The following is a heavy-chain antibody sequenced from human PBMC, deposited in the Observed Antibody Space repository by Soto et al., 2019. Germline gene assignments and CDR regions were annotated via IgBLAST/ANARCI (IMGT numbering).Heavy chain of an antibody. CDR3: ASTYSSSWYRLDY. V-gene: IGHV4-59*08. CDR2: IYYSGST. J-gene: IGHJ4*02. D-gene: IGHD6-13*01. Sequence: SETLSLTCTVSGGSISNYYWSWIRQPPGKGLEWIGYIYYSGSTNYNPSLKSRVTISVDTSKNQFSLKLSSVTAADTAVYYCASTYSSSWYRLDYWGQGTLVTVSS. CDR1: GGSISNYY.